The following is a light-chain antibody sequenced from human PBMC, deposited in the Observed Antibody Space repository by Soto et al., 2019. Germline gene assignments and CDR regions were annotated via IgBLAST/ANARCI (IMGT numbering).Light chain of an antibody. J-gene: IGKJ4*01. Sequence: DIQMTQSPSSLSASVGDRVSITCQASQDISIYLNWYQQKPGKAPKLLIYDASNLEKGVPSGFSGSGSGTDFTFTISSLQPEDTATYYCQQYDSLPPTFGGGTRVDLK. V-gene: IGKV1-33*01. CDR2: DAS. CDR1: QDISIY. CDR3: QQYDSLPPT.